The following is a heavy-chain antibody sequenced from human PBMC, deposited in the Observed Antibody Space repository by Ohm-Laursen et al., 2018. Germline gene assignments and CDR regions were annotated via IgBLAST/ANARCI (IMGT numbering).Heavy chain of an antibody. CDR2: INGDGTIT. Sequence: SLRLSCAASGFTFSHYWMHWVRQAPGRGLVWVSRINGDGTITNYADSVKGRFTITRDNAKNTVNLEMSSLRAEDTALYYCVGGYITVFHYWGQGTLLSVSS. CDR1: GFTFSHYW. J-gene: IGHJ4*02. V-gene: IGHV3-74*01. CDR3: VGGYITVFHY. D-gene: IGHD5-12*01.